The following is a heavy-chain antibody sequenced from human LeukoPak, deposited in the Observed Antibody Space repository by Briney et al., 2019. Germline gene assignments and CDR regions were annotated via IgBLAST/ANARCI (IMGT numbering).Heavy chain of an antibody. Sequence: ASVKVSCKASGYSFTSYYMHWVRQAPGQGLEWMGIINPSGGSTSYAQKFQGRVTMTRDTSTSTVYMELSSLRSEDTAVYYCARDLGGGSYGWGKFDLWGRGTLVAVFS. CDR1: GYSFTSYY. J-gene: IGHJ2*01. V-gene: IGHV1-46*01. CDR2: INPSGGST. CDR3: ARDLGGGSYGWGKFDL. D-gene: IGHD3-10*01.